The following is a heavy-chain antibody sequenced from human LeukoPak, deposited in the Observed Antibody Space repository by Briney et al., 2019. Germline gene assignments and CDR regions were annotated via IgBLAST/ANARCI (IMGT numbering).Heavy chain of an antibody. CDR2: INQDGSEK. J-gene: IGHJ4*02. CDR1: GFTFSSYW. D-gene: IGHD3-10*01. V-gene: IGHV3-7*05. Sequence: GGSLRLSCAASGFTFSSYWMSWVRQAPGKGLEWVANINQDGSEKYYVDSVKGRFTISRDNAKNSLYLQMNSLRAEDTAVYYCARDWGYGSGSYPEFWGQGTLLTVSS. CDR3: ARDWGYGSGSYPEF.